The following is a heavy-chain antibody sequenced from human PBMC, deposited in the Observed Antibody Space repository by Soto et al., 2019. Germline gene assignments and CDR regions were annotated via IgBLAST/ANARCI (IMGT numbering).Heavy chain of an antibody. J-gene: IGHJ4*02. CDR1: GGCISSYY. CDR2: IYYSGST. CDR3: ARRYGGTIDY. V-gene: IGHV4-59*08. D-gene: IGHD4-17*01. Sequence: PSETLSLTCTVSGGCISSYYWSWIRQPPGKGLEWIGYIYYSGSTNYNPSLKSRVTISVDTSKNQFSLKLSSVTAADTAVYYCARRYGGTIDYWGQGPLVTVSS.